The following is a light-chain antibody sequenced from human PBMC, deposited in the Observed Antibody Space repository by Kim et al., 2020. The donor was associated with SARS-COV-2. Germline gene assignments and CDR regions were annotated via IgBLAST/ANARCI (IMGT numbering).Light chain of an antibody. CDR2: LNSDGSH. J-gene: IGLJ2*01. V-gene: IGLV4-69*01. Sequence: VLTQSPSASASLGASVKLTCTLSSGHSSYAIAWHQQQPEKGPRYLMKLNSDGSHSKGDGIPDRFSGSSSGAERYLTISSLQSEDEADYYCQTWGTAIVVFGGGTQLTVL. CDR3: QTWGTAIVV. CDR1: SGHSSYA.